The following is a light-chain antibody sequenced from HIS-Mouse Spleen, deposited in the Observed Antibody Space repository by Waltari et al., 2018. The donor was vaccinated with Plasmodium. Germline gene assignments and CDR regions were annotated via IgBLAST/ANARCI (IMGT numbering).Light chain of an antibody. CDR3: QQYNSYSWT. CDR2: KAS. J-gene: IGKJ1*01. CDR1: PSISSW. V-gene: IGKV1-5*03. Sequence: DIQMTEPPSTLSASVGVRVTITCRASPSISSWLAWYQQKPGKAPKLLIYKASSLESGVPSRFSGSGSGTEFTLTISSLQPDDFATYYCQQYNSYSWTFGQGTKVEIK.